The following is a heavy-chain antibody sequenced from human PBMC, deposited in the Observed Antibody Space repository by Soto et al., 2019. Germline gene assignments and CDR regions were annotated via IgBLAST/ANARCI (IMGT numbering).Heavy chain of an antibody. CDR3: ARDLYYYDSSGPDFDY. Sequence: PGGSLRLSCAASGFTFSTYAMHWVRQAPGKGLEWVAVISYDGSNEYYADSVKGRFTISRDNSKNTLYLQMNSLRAEDTAVYYCARDLYYYDSSGPDFDYWGQGTLVTVSS. V-gene: IGHV3-30-3*01. J-gene: IGHJ4*02. CDR2: ISYDGSNE. CDR1: GFTFSTYA. D-gene: IGHD3-22*01.